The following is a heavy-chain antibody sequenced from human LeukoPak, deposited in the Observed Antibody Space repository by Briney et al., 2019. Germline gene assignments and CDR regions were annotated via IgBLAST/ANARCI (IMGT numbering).Heavy chain of an antibody. CDR2: IYYSGST. Sequence: PSETLSLTCTVSGGSISSYYWSWIRQPPGKGLEWIGYIYYSGSTNYNPSLKSRVTISVDTSKNQFSLKLSSVTAADTAVYYCARGPNSSGWYRGSDYYYGMDVWGQGTTVTVSS. V-gene: IGHV4-59*01. CDR3: ARGPNSSGWYRGSDYYYGMDV. D-gene: IGHD6-19*01. CDR1: GGSISSYY. J-gene: IGHJ6*02.